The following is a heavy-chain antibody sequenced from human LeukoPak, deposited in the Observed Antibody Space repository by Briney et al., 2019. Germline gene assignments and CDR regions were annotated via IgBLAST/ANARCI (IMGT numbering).Heavy chain of an antibody. V-gene: IGHV3-13*04. Sequence: PGGSLRLSCAASGFTFSSYDLHWVRQATGKGLEWVSAIGVAGDTYYPDSVKGRFTISRENAKNSLYPQMNSLRAGDTAVYYCARASGSYYDFDYWGQGTLVTVSS. D-gene: IGHD3-10*01. CDR3: ARASGSYYDFDY. CDR1: GFTFSSYD. J-gene: IGHJ4*02. CDR2: IGVAGDT.